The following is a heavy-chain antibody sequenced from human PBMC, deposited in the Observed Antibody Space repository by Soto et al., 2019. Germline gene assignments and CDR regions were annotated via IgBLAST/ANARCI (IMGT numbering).Heavy chain of an antibody. V-gene: IGHV4-59*12. CDR3: AGYCSGGSCYSFDY. D-gene: IGHD2-15*01. CDR2: IYYSGST. CDR1: GASISSYY. J-gene: IGHJ4*02. Sequence: SETLSLTCTVSGASISSYYWSWIRQPPGKGLEWIGYIYYSGSTNYNPSLKSRVTISVDTSKNQFSLKLSSVTAADTAVYYCAGYCSGGSCYSFDYWGQGTLVTVSS.